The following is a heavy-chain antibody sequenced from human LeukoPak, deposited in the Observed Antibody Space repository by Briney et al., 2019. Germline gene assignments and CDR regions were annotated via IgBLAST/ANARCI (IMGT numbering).Heavy chain of an antibody. CDR3: TKDILTGYPSYYYYMEV. J-gene: IGHJ6*03. CDR1: GGYVSNKSDY. D-gene: IGHD3-9*01. Sequence: PSETLSLTCTVSGGYVSNKSDYWSWIRQPAGKGMEWIGRFTVTGSTHYNPSLKSRVTISGDASKNEFSLRLLSVTAADTAVYYCTKDILTGYPSYYYYMEVWGKGTTVT. CDR2: FTVTGST. V-gene: IGHV4-61*02.